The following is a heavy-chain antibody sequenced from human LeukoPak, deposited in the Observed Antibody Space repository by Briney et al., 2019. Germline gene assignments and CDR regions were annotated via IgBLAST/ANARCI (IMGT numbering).Heavy chain of an antibody. V-gene: IGHV4-4*02. Sequence: SGTLSLTCAVSGDPISNTNWWNWVRQPPGKGLEWIGEIDHRGNTNYNPSLKSRVSISADKSKNQFSLKLSSVTAADTAVYYCARGYGPGYWGQGTLVTVSA. CDR3: ARGYGPGY. CDR1: GDPISNTNW. J-gene: IGHJ4*02. D-gene: IGHD4-17*01. CDR2: IDHRGNT.